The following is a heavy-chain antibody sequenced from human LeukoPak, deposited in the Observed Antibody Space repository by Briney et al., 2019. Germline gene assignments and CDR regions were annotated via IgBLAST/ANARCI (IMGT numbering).Heavy chain of an antibody. CDR2: INHSGST. CDR3: ARIPYYYGSGSYPIDY. CDR1: GGSFSGYY. V-gene: IGHV4-34*01. Sequence: SETLSRTCSVYGGSFSGYYWSWIRQPPGKGLEWIGEINHSGSTNYNPSLKSRVTISVDTSKNQFSLKLSSVTAADTAGYYCARIPYYYGSGSYPIDYWGQGTLVTVSS. J-gene: IGHJ4*02. D-gene: IGHD3-10*01.